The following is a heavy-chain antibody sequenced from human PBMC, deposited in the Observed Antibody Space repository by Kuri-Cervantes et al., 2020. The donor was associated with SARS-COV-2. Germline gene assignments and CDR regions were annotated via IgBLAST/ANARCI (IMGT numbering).Heavy chain of an antibody. V-gene: IGHV1-18*04. J-gene: IGHJ6*02. CDR1: GYTFTSCG. Sequence: ASVKVSCKASGYTFTSCGISWVRQAPGQGLEWMGWISAYNGNTNYAQKLQGRVTMTTDTSTSTAYMELRSLRSDDTAVYYCARKWELDYYYYGMDVWGQGITVTVSS. CDR3: ARKWELDYYYYGMDV. D-gene: IGHD1-26*01. CDR2: ISAYNGNT.